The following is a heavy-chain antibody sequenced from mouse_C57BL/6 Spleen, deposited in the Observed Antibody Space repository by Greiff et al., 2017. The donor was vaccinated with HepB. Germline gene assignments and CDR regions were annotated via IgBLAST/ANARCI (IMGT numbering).Heavy chain of an antibody. Sequence: QVQLQQSGPGLVQPSQSLSITCTVSGFSLTSYGVHWVRQSPGKGLEWLGVIWRGGSTDYNAAFMSRLSITKDNSKSQVFFKMNSLQADDTAIYYCAKKGNYGNSLYYAMDYWGQGTSVTVSS. D-gene: IGHD2-1*01. CDR3: AKKGNYGNSLYYAMDY. V-gene: IGHV2-5*01. CDR2: IWRGGST. CDR1: GFSLTSYG. J-gene: IGHJ4*01.